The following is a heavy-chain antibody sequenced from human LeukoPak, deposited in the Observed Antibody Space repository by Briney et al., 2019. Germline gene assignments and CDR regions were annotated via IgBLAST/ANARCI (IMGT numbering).Heavy chain of an antibody. CDR1: GFTFSSYA. CDR3: VSDLCGGDDQ. J-gene: IGHJ5*02. D-gene: IGHD3-3*01. Sequence: GGSLRLSCAASGFTFSSYAMSWVRQAPARGLEWVSSLRGDGDTFYADSVKGRFTISRDNAKDTLYLQMSSLRDEDTAVYYCVSDLCGGDDQWGRGTLVTVSS. CDR2: LRGDGDT. V-gene: IGHV3-23*01.